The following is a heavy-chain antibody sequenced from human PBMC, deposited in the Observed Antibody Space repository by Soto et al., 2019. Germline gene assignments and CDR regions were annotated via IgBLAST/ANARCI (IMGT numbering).Heavy chain of an antibody. V-gene: IGHV1-69*06. D-gene: IGHD3-22*01. CDR3: ARDRTDSGYYTNWLDP. Sequence: SVKVSCKASGGTFGSDAITWVRQAPGQGLEWVGRIIPIFGTTNYAQNLQGRVTISADKSTLTSYMELHSLTSDDTALYYCARDRTDSGYYTNWLDPWGQGTQVTSPQ. J-gene: IGHJ5*02. CDR2: IIPIFGTT. CDR1: GGTFGSDA.